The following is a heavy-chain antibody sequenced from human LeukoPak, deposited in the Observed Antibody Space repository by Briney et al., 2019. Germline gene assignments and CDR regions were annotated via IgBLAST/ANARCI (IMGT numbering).Heavy chain of an antibody. Sequence: GESLKISCKAAGDSFTSYWIVWVRQMPGKGLEGMGSIYRGDGDTRYSPSFQGQVTISADKSLSTSYLQWSSLKASDTAMYYCARGSGSYHTAYMNWGQGSPVTVSS. J-gene: IGHJ4*02. V-gene: IGHV5-51*01. CDR2: IYRGDGDT. D-gene: IGHD1-26*01. CDR1: GDSFTSYW. CDR3: ARGSGSYHTAYMN.